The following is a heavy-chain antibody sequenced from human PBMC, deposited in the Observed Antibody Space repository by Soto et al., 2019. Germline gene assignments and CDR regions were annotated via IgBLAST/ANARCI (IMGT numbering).Heavy chain of an antibody. V-gene: IGHV4-38-2*01. Sequence: PSETLSLTCAVPGYSISSGYYWGWIRQPPGKGLEWIGSIYHSGSTYYNPSLKSRVTISVDTSKNQFSLKLSSVTAADTAVYYCARNLLKRDDFVYWGPVTLVTISS. CDR2: IYHSGST. CDR3: ARNLLKRDDFVY. D-gene: IGHD1-7*01. J-gene: IGHJ4*02. CDR1: GYSISSGYY.